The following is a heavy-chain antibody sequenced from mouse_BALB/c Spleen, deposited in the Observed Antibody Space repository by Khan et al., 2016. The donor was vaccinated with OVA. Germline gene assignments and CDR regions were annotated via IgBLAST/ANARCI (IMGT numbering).Heavy chain of an antibody. J-gene: IGHJ2*01. CDR2: TYPGSGNT. CDR3: ARGRGYFDY. V-gene: IGHV1-77*01. Sequence: QVQLKQSGAELARPGASVKLSCKASGYTFTDYYINWVKQRTGQGLEWIGETYPGSGNTYYNEKFKGKALLTADKSSSTSYMQRSSLTYEDSAVYFSARGRGYFDYWGQGTTLTVAS. CDR1: GYTFTDYY.